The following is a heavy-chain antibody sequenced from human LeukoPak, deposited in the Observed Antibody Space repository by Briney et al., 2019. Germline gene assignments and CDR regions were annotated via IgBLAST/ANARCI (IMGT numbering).Heavy chain of an antibody. V-gene: IGHV1-69*04. D-gene: IGHD2-21*02. CDR1: GGTFSSYA. CDR2: IIPILGIA. J-gene: IGHJ4*02. CDR3: ARDGEGLRVDY. Sequence: SVKVSCKASGGTFSSYAISWVRQAPGQGLEWMGRIIPILGIANYAQKFQGRVTITADKSTSTAYMELSSLRPEDTAVYYCARDGEGLRVDYWGQGTLVTVSS.